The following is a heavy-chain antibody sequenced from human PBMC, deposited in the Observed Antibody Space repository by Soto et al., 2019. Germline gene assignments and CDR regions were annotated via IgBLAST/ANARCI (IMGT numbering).Heavy chain of an antibody. J-gene: IGHJ4*02. CDR1: GGSISSGGYY. D-gene: IGHD4-17*01. Sequence: QVQLQESSPGLVKPSQTLSLTCTVSGGSISSGGYYWSWIRQHPAKGLEWIGYIYYSGSTYYNPSLKSRVTISVDTSKNQFSLKLSSVTAADTAVYYCARERTVTTPAGYFDYWGQGTLVTVSS. V-gene: IGHV4-31*03. CDR3: ARERTVTTPAGYFDY. CDR2: IYYSGST.